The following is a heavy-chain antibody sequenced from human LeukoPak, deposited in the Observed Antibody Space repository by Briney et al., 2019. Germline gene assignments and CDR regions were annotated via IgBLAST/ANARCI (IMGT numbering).Heavy chain of an antibody. CDR1: GFTFSNYD. D-gene: IGHD2-2*01. CDR2: LRYDGSNK. CDR3: AKVRVSTSDIYYFDY. J-gene: IGHJ4*02. V-gene: IGHV3-30*02. Sequence: PGGSLRLSCAASGFTFSNYDMHWVRQAPGKGLEWVAFLRYDGSNKYYADSVKGRFTISRDNSKNTLYLQMNSLRAEDTAVYYCAKVRVSTSDIYYFDYWGQGTLVTVSS.